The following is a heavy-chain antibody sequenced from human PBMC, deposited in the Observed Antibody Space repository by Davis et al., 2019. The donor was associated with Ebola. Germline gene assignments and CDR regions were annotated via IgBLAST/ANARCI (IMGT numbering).Heavy chain of an antibody. Sequence: WIRQPPGKGLEWMGIIYPGDSDTSYSPSFQGQVTISADKSINTAFLQWSSLKASDTAMYYCASLRRTITGMDDGFDIWGQGTMVTVSS. CDR2: IYPGDSDT. J-gene: IGHJ3*02. V-gene: IGHV5-51*01. CDR3: ASLRRTITGMDDGFDI. D-gene: IGHD2-8*02.